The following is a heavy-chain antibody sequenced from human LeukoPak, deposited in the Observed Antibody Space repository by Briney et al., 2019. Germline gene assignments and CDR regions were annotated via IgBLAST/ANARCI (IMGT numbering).Heavy chain of an antibody. CDR2: IYYSGST. V-gene: IGHV4-31*03. CDR1: GGSISSGGYY. Sequence: SETLSLTCTVSGGSISSGGYYWSWIRQHPGKGLEWIGYIYYSGSTYYNPSLKSRVTISVDTSKNQFSLRLSSVTAADTAVYYCARAGYCGGDCYLNWFDPWGQGPWSPSPQ. J-gene: IGHJ5*02. CDR3: ARAGYCGGDCYLNWFDP. D-gene: IGHD2-21*02.